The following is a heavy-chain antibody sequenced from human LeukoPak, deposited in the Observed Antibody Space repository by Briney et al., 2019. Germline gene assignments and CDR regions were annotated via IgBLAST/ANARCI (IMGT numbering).Heavy chain of an antibody. Sequence: SVKVSCKASGYTFTSYGISWVRQAPGQGLEWMGGIIPIFGTANYAQKFQGRVTITADESTSTAYMELSSLRSEDTAVYYCCGEYYYDSSGYYLADYWGQGTLVTVSS. V-gene: IGHV1-69*13. CDR2: IIPIFGTA. CDR1: GYTFTSYG. CDR3: CGEYYYDSSGYYLADY. J-gene: IGHJ4*02. D-gene: IGHD3-22*01.